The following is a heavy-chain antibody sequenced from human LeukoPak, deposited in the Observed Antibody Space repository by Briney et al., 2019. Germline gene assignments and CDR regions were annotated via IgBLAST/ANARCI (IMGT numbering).Heavy chain of an antibody. CDR1: GYTCSSYG. CDR3: ARDRVVARESDY. CDR2: INPYNGQT. Sequence: ASVKVSCKASGYTCSSYGISWVRQAPGHGLEWMGWINPYNGQTYYAQNVQGRVTMTTDTSTGTAYMEVRSLRSDDTAVYYCARDRVVARESDYWGQGTLVTVSS. D-gene: IGHD2-2*01. V-gene: IGHV1-18*01. J-gene: IGHJ4*02.